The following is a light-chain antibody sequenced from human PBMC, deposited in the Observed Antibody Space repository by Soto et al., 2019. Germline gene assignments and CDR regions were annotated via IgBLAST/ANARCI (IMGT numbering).Light chain of an antibody. CDR3: SSLAGSNYLV. Sequence: QSALTQPPSASGSPGQSVTISCTGASSDVGGYKYVSWYQQHAGKAPKLMIYEVNKRPSGVPDRFSGSKSGDTASLTVSGLQADDEADYYCSSLAGSNYLVFGGGTKLTVL. J-gene: IGLJ2*01. CDR1: SSDVGGYKY. V-gene: IGLV2-8*01. CDR2: EVN.